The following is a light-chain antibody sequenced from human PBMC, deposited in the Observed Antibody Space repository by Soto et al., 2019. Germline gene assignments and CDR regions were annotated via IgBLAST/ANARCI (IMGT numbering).Light chain of an antibody. Sequence: QCVLTQPPSVSGAPGQRVTISWTGSSSNIGAGYDVHWYQQLPGTAPKLLIYGNSNRPSGVPDRFSGSKSGTSASLAITGLQAEDEADYYCQSYDSSHVVFGGGTKLTVL. CDR1: SSNIGAGYD. V-gene: IGLV1-40*01. J-gene: IGLJ2*01. CDR3: QSYDSSHVV. CDR2: GNS.